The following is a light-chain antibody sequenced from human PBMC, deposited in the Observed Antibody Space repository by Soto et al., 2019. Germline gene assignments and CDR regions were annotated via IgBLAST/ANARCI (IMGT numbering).Light chain of an antibody. CDR1: QSVDSN. J-gene: IGKJ4*01. Sequence: RTQTPANRSVYPGEIATLSCRASQSVDSNLAWYQQKPGQPPRLLIYDIFTRATGVPTRISGSGSGTESTLTISSLQSEDFAVYYCQQYNSWPLTFGGGTKVDIK. CDR3: QQYNSWPLT. CDR2: DIF. V-gene: IGKV3D-15*01.